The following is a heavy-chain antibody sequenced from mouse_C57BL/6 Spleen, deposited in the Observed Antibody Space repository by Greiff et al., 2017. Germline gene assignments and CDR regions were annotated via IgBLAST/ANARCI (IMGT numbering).Heavy chain of an antibody. CDR2: INPNNGGT. D-gene: IGHD1-1*01. J-gene: IGHJ1*03. CDR3: ASHYGSIYWYFDV. V-gene: IGHV1-26*01. Sequence: EVQLQQSGPELVKPGASVKISCKASGYTFTDYYMNWVKQSHGKSLEWIGDINPNNGGTSYNQKFKGKATLTVDKSSCTAYMELRSLTSEDSAVYYCASHYGSIYWYFDVWGTGTTVTVSS. CDR1: GYTFTDYY.